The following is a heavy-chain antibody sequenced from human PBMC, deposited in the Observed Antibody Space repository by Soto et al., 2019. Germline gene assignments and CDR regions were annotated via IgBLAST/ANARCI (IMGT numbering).Heavy chain of an antibody. CDR1: GFPFSSYV. J-gene: IGHJ4*02. D-gene: IGHD4-4*01. CDR3: AKDSNKYSSSLRGRYFDY. CDR2: ISGGGSNT. Sequence: GGSLRLSCAASGFPFSSYVMSWVRQAPGRGLEWVSGISGGGSNTFYADYVKGRFTISRDNSKNTLLLQMNSLGAEDTAVYYCAKDSNKYSSSLRGRYFDYWGQGIGVTVSS. V-gene: IGHV3-23*01.